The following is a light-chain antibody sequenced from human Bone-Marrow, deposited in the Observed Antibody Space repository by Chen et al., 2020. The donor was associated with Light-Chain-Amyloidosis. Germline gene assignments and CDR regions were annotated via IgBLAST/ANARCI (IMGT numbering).Light chain of an antibody. CDR2: NAS. CDR3: QQSYGAPRT. V-gene: IGKV1-39*01. J-gene: IGKJ1*01. Sequence: DIQMTQSPSSLSASLGDRVTITCRTSQSVSRYLNWHQQTPGKAPKLLIYNASTLQSGVPSRFSGSGGGTEFTLSICSLQPEDFALYYCQQSYGAPRTFGQGTKVEIK. CDR1: QSVSRY.